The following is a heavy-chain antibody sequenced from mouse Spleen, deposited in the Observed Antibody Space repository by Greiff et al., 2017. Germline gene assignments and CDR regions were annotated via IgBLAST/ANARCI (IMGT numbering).Heavy chain of an antibody. Sequence: QVQLQQSGAELAKPGASVKLSCKASGYTFTTYWMHWVKQRPGQGLEWIGYINPSSDYTKYNQKFKDKATLTADKSSSTAYMQLNSLTYEDSAVYYCARVYYGSILDSAMDFWGQGTSVTVSS. CDR1: GYTFTTYW. CDR3: ARVYYGSILDSAMDF. V-gene: IGHV1-7*01. CDR2: INPSSDYT. J-gene: IGHJ4*01. D-gene: IGHD1-1*01.